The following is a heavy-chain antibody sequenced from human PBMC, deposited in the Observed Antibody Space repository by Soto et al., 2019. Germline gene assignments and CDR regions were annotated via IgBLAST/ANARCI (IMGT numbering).Heavy chain of an antibody. CDR1: GYTFTNYG. V-gene: IGHV1-18*04. D-gene: IGHD3-10*01. CDR3: AGERGGTVWPRFDY. Sequence: GASVKVSCKASGYTFTNYGITWVRQAPGQGLEWMGWITGYNGNTNYAQRLQGRGTMTTDTCTSTVYMELRSLRSNDTAVYYRAGERGGTVWPRFDYWGQGTLVTVSS. CDR2: ITGYNGNT. J-gene: IGHJ4*02.